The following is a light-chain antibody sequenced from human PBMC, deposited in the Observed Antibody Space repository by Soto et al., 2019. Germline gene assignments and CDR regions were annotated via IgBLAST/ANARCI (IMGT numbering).Light chain of an antibody. J-gene: IGKJ2*01. CDR3: QQYGGSPLVT. V-gene: IGKV3-20*01. CDR2: GAS. Sequence: EIVLTQSPGTLSLSPGERATLSCRASRSVSSSSLAWYQQKPGQAPRLLVYGASSRATGIPDRFSGSGSGTDFTLTISRLEPEDFAVYYCQQYGGSPLVTFGQGTKLEIK. CDR1: RSVSSSS.